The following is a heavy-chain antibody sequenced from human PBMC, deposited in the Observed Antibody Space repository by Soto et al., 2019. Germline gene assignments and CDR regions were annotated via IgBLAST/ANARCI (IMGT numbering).Heavy chain of an antibody. V-gene: IGHV3-74*03. CDR2: INTDGTTT. CDR1: GFTFSNYW. Sequence: EVQLVESGGGLVQPGGSLRLSCAGSGFTFSNYWMHWVRQDPEKGLVWVSTINTDGTTTQYADSVKGRFTVTRDNAKNTLYLQMNNLRVEDTAVYFCAKDLSWGQCDYWGQGTLVTVSS. CDR3: AKDLSWGQCDY. D-gene: IGHD3-16*01. J-gene: IGHJ4*02.